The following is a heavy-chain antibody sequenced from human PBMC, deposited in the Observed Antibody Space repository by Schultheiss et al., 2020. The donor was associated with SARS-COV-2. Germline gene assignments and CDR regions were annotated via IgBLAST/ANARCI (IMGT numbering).Heavy chain of an antibody. Sequence: GSLRLSCTVSGGSISSYYWSWIRQPPGKGLEWIGYIYYSGSTYYNPSLKSRVTISVDTSKNQFSLKLSSVTAADTAVYYCARSTKNYDSSGYQTDYFDYWGQGTLVTVSS. V-gene: IGHV4-59*12. J-gene: IGHJ4*02. D-gene: IGHD3-22*01. CDR1: GGSISSYY. CDR3: ARSTKNYDSSGYQTDYFDY. CDR2: IYYSGST.